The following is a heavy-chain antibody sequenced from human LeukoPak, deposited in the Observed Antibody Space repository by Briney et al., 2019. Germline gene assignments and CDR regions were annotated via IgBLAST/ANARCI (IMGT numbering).Heavy chain of an antibody. CDR3: AKPLRYCSGGSCLLIDY. CDR1: GFTFSSYW. V-gene: IGHV3-30*18. D-gene: IGHD2-15*01. Sequence: PGGSLRLSCAASGFTFSSYWMSWARQAPGKGLERVAVTSYDGSNKYYADSVKGRFTISRDNSKNTLYLQMNSLRAEDTAVYYCAKPLRYCSGGSCLLIDYWGQGTLVTVSS. CDR2: TSYDGSNK. J-gene: IGHJ4*02.